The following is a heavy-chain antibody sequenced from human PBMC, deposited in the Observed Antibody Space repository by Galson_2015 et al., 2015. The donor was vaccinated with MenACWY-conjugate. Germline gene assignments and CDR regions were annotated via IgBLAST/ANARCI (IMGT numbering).Heavy chain of an antibody. J-gene: IGHJ6*02. CDR2: LSASGHST. CDR1: GITFSDYA. D-gene: IGHD2-15*01. V-gene: IGHV3-23*01. CDR3: AKGIDNVIAAQAGMDV. Sequence: SLRLSCAASGITFSDYAMNWVRQAPGKGLEWVSGLSASGHSTYYADSVKGRFTISRDNSRNTVYLQMNGLRGEDTAVYFCAKGIDNVIAAQAGMDVWGQGTTVTVAS.